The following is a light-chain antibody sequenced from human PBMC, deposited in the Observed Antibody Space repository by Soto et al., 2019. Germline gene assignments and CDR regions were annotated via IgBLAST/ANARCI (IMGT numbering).Light chain of an antibody. CDR3: SSYAGSNTFL. Sequence: QSALTQPRSVSGSPGESVTISCTGTSSDVGSYNYVSWYQQHPGKAPKLIIYEVNKRPSGVPDRFSGSKSGNTASLTVSGLQAEDEADYYCSSYAGSNTFLFGGGTKVTVL. J-gene: IGLJ3*02. V-gene: IGLV2-11*01. CDR1: SSDVGSYNY. CDR2: EVN.